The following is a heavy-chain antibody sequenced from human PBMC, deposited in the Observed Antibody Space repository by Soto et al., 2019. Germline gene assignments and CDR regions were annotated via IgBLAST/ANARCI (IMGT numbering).Heavy chain of an antibody. CDR3: AKEDVGGYYYSGL. V-gene: IGHV3-30-3*01. CDR1: GFTFSIYA. CDR2: ISYDGSNK. Sequence: GGSLILSCAASGFTFSIYAMHWVRQAPGKGLEWVAVISYDGSNKYYADSVKGRFTISRDNSKNTLYLQMNSLRVEDTAVYYCAKEDVGGYYYSGLWGQGTLVTVSS. D-gene: IGHD1-26*01. J-gene: IGHJ4*02.